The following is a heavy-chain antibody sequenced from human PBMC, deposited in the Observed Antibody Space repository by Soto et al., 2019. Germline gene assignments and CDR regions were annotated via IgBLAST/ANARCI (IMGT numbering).Heavy chain of an antibody. CDR2: IYDRGST. CDR3: SRHRYTSGRTYFDY. Sequence: QLQLQESGPGLVKPSETLSLTCTVSGGSIGSSSYYWGWIRQPPGKGLEWIGSIYDRGSTYSNPSLKSRLTTSFDTSKNQFSLKLTSVTAAATAVYYCSRHRYTSGRTYFDYWGQGNLVTVSS. CDR1: GGSIGSSSYY. D-gene: IGHD6-19*01. J-gene: IGHJ4*02. V-gene: IGHV4-39*01.